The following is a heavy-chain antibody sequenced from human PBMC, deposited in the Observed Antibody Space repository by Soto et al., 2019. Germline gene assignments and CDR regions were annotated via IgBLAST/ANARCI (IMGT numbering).Heavy chain of an antibody. CDR1: GFTFGNNG. D-gene: IGHD6-13*01. Sequence: GGSLRLSCAASGFTFGNNGMHWVRQAPGKGLEWVAVIWYDGSKDYYVDSVKGRFTISRDNAKNSLHLQMNSLRAEDTAVYYCTRDASRDSSARGWFDPWGPGTLVTVS. CDR2: IWYDGSKD. CDR3: TRDASRDSSARGWFDP. J-gene: IGHJ5*02. V-gene: IGHV3-33*01.